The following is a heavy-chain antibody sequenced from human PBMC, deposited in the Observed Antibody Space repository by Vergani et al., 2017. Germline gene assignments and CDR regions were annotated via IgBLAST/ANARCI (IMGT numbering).Heavy chain of an antibody. CDR3: ARSGYCAHGVCYMTYYYYMGV. D-gene: IGHD2-8*01. CDR1: GFTLSSHA. J-gene: IGHJ6*03. V-gene: IGHV3-33*01. CDR2: IWYDGSKE. Sequence: QVQLEESGGGVVQPGRSLRLSCAGSGFTLSSHALHWVRQAPGKGLEWVVFIWYDGSKEYYADSVKGRFTISRDNSKNTLYLQMNKLRAADTAVYYCARSGYCAHGVCYMTYYYYMGVWGKGTAVTVSS.